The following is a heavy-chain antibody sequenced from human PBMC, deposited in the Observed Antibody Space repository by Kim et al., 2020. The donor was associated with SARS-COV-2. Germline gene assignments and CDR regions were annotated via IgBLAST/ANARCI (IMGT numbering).Heavy chain of an antibody. V-gene: IGHV4-61*01. CDR1: GGSVSSGSYY. CDR2: IYYSGST. CDR3: ASLRGGYSGYDIIVRYYGMDV. Sequence: SETLSLTCTVSGGSVSSGSYYWSWIRQPPGKGLEWIGYIYYSGSTNYNPSLKSRVTISVDTSKNQFSLKLSSVTAADTAVYYCASLRGGYSGYDIIVRYYGMDVWGQGTTVTVSS. J-gene: IGHJ6*02. D-gene: IGHD5-12*01.